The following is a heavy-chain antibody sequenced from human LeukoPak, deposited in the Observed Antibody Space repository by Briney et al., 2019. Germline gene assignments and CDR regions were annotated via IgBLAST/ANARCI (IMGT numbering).Heavy chain of an antibody. D-gene: IGHD4-23*01. CDR1: GFSFNTFA. Sequence: GGSLRLSCAASGFSFNTFAMHWVHQAPGKGLEWVAIISDSGSNIYYAKSVEGRFTISRDNSRNTLSLQINSLATEDTAIYYCSRGAQGSDGRTAFDHWGQGTLVTVSS. J-gene: IGHJ4*02. CDR2: ISDSGSNI. CDR3: SRGAQGSDGRTAFDH. V-gene: IGHV3-30*01.